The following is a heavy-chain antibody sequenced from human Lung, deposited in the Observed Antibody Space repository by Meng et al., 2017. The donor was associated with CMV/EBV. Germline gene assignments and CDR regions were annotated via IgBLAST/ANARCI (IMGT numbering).Heavy chain of an antibody. CDR1: GYTLTNYY. J-gene: IGHJ4*02. CDR2: INTSVGYT. Sequence: QVQLVQSGAEGKKPGASVKVSCKASGYTLTNYYMHWVRQAPGQGLEWMGIINTSVGYTSHAQKFQGRVTMTRDTSTSTVHMEVSSLRSADTAVYYCARASRVLGGFDYWGQGTLVTVSS. D-gene: IGHD3-16*01. V-gene: IGHV1-46*01. CDR3: ARASRVLGGFDY.